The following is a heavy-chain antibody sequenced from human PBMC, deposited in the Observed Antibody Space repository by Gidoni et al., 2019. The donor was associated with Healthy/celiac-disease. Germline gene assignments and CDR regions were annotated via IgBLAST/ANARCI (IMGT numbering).Heavy chain of an antibody. CDR3: ASLRQPGGWYFDL. J-gene: IGHJ2*01. Sequence: EVQLVETGGGLIQPGGSLRLSCAASGFTVSSNYMSWVRQAPGKGLEWVSVIYSGGSTYYADSVKGRFTISRDNSKNTLYLQMNSLRAEDTAVYYCASLRQPGGWYFDLWGRGTLVTVSS. D-gene: IGHD4-17*01. CDR1: GFTVSSNY. V-gene: IGHV3-53*02. CDR2: IYSGGST.